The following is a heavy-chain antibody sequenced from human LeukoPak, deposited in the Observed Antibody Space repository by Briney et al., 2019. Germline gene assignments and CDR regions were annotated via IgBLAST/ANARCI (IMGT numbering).Heavy chain of an antibody. CDR3: AKDISLYDSSGYYYWEGVFDY. V-gene: IGHV3-9*01. D-gene: IGHD3-22*01. CDR2: ISWNSGSI. J-gene: IGHJ4*02. Sequence: GGSLRLSCAASGFTFDDYAMHWVRQAPGKGLEWVSGISWNSGSIGYADSVKGRFTISRDNAKNSLYLQMNSLRAEDTALYYCAKDISLYDSSGYYYWEGVFDYWGQGTLVTVSS. CDR1: GFTFDDYA.